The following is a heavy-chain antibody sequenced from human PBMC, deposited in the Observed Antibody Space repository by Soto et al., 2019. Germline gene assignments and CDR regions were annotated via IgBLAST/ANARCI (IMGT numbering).Heavy chain of an antibody. CDR3: ARHEKKFDPLDY. D-gene: IGHD3-9*01. Sequence: SETLSLTCTVSGGSVSSGSYYWSWIRQPPGKGLEWIGYIYYSETTNYNPSLKSRVTISVDTSKNQFSLKLNSVTAADTAVYYCARHEKKFDPLDYWGQGTLVTVSS. CDR1: GGSVSSGSYY. CDR2: IYYSETT. J-gene: IGHJ4*02. V-gene: IGHV4-61*01.